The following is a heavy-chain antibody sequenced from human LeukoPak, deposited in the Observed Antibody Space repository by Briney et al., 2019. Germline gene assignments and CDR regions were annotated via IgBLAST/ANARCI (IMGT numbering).Heavy chain of an antibody. Sequence: GGSLRLSCAVSGFTFSSYGMSWVRQAPGKGLEWVSAISGTGSSTYYADSVKGRFTISRDNSKNTLFLQMSSLRAEDTAVYYCARGVNYHGSGSYLRDWFDPWGQGTLVTVSS. CDR1: GFTFSSYG. J-gene: IGHJ5*02. CDR3: ARGVNYHGSGSYLRDWFDP. CDR2: ISGTGSST. D-gene: IGHD3-10*01. V-gene: IGHV3-23*01.